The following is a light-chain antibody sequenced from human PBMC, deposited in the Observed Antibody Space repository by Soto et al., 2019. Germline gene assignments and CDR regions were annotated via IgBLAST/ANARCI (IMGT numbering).Light chain of an antibody. CDR2: DAS. Sequence: IVMTHAPATLSVSQGEKATLSFRGSQSVSSYLAWYQQKPGQAPRLLIYDASNRATGIPDRFSGSGSGTDFTLTINSLEPEDSAVYYCQQRSNWPSITFGQGRLLE. V-gene: IGKV3-11*01. J-gene: IGKJ5*01. CDR1: QSVSSY. CDR3: QQRSNWPSIT.